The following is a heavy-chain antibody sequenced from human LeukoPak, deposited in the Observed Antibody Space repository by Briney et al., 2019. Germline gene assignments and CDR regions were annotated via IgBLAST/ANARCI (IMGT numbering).Heavy chain of an antibody. CDR2: IYSGGST. CDR3: ARSSGSYYRDAFDI. CDR1: GFTVSSNY. D-gene: IGHD3-10*01. V-gene: IGHV3-53*01. Sequence: PGGSLRLSCAASGFTVSSNYMSWVRQAPGKGLEWVAVIYSGGSTYYADSVKGRFTISRDNSKNTLYLQMNSLRAEDTAVYYCARSSGSYYRDAFDIWGQGTMVTVSS. J-gene: IGHJ3*02.